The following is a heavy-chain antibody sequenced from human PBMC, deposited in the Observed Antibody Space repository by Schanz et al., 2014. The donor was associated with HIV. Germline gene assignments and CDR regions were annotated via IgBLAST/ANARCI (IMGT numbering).Heavy chain of an antibody. D-gene: IGHD3-22*01. CDR3: ARDLRASSVASLDY. CDR1: GYTFTNYY. J-gene: IGHJ4*02. Sequence: QVQLVQSGAEGKKPGASVKVSCKASGYTFTNYYIHWVRQAPGQGLEWMGWIKPKSGGTNYAQKFQGRVTMTRGTSINTAYMELSRLRSDDTAVYYCARDLRASSVASLDYWGQGTLVTVSP. V-gene: IGHV1-2*02. CDR2: IKPKSGGT.